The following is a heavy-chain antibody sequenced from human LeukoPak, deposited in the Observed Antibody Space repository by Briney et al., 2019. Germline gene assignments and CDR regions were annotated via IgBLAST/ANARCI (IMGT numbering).Heavy chain of an antibody. V-gene: IGHV1-2*02. CDR3: ARGPISSPHYDY. CDR2: INPNSGGT. CDR1: GYTFTGYY. D-gene: IGHD3-3*01. Sequence: ASATVSCKASGYTFTGYYMHWVRQAPGQGLEWMGWINPNSGGTNYAQKFQGRVTMTRDTSISTAYMELSRLRSDDTAVYYCARGPISSPHYDYWGQGTLVTVSS. J-gene: IGHJ4*02.